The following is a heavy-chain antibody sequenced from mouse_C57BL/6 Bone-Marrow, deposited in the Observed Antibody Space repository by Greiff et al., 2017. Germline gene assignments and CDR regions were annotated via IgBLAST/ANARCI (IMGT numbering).Heavy chain of an antibody. Sequence: VQLVESGPVLVKPGASVKISCKASGYAFSSSWMNWVKQRPGKGLEWIGRIYPGDGDTNYNGKFKGTATLTADKSSSTAYLQLSSLTYEDTAVYLCARVCYCAWLAYWGQGTLVTVSA. CDR1: GYAFSSSW. CDR2: IYPGDGDT. CDR3: ARVCYCAWLAY. V-gene: IGHV1-82*01. J-gene: IGHJ3*01. D-gene: IGHD2-12*01.